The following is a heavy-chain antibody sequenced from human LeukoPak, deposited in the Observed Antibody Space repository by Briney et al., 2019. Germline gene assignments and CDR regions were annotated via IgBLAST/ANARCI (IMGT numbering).Heavy chain of an antibody. J-gene: IGHJ4*02. Sequence: PSETLSLTCAVYGGSFSAYYWSWIRQPPGKGLEWIGEINHSGSTNYSPSLKSRVTISTDTSKNQFSLKLSSVTAADTAVYYCANVEMATISPPYFDYWGQGTLVTVSS. CDR2: INHSGST. D-gene: IGHD5-24*01. V-gene: IGHV4-34*01. CDR1: GGSFSAYY. CDR3: ANVEMATISPPYFDY.